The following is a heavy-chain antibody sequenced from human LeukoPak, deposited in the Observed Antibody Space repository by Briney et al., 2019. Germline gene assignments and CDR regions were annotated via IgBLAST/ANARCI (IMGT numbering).Heavy chain of an antibody. CDR1: GDSLSSSY. CDR2: MYDSGKT. Sequence: SETLSLTCTVPGDSLSSSYWSWIRQSPGKGLEWIAYMYDSGKTNYNPSLLGRVTISVDTSRNQFSLNLRSVTAADTAVYYCARHGETGTSSWGHFDYWGQGTLVTVSS. J-gene: IGHJ4*02. CDR3: ARHGETGTSSWGHFDY. V-gene: IGHV4-59*08. D-gene: IGHD6-13*01.